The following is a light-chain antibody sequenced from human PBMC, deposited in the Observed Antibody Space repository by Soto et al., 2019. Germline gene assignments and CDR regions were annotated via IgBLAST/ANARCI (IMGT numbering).Light chain of an antibody. CDR3: QPYHGYPGT. Sequence: DIQMTQSPSTLSASVGDRVTITCRASKSISSWLAWDQQNPGKAPNLLFYKASSLVSEIPSRFIGSGSGTEFTLTIRSRQPDDCASDYCQPYHGYPGTFGEGTKVDIK. CDR2: KAS. CDR1: KSISSW. V-gene: IGKV1-5*03. J-gene: IGKJ1*01.